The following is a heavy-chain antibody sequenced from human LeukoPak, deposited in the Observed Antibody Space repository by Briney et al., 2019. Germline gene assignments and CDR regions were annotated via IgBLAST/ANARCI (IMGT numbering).Heavy chain of an antibody. CDR2: IYNSGST. V-gene: IGHV4-59*08. Sequence: SETLSLTCTVSGASISSYYWSWIRQPPGKGLEWIGDIYNSGSTNYNPSLKSRVTISIDTSKNQFSLKLSSVTAADTAVYYCARRIAVAGTVSFDYWGQGTLVTVSS. CDR1: GASISSYY. CDR3: ARRIAVAGTVSFDY. J-gene: IGHJ4*02. D-gene: IGHD6-19*01.